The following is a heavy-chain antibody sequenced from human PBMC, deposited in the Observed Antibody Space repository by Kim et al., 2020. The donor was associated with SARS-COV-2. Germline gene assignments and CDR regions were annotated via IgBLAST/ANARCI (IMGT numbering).Heavy chain of an antibody. V-gene: IGHV3-74*01. Sequence: ADTGKGRVTSSSENAKNTLYMQMNRLRGEDTAVYYCARTWNRGFDDWGQGTLVTVSS. D-gene: IGHD1-1*01. CDR3: ARTWNRGFDD. J-gene: IGHJ4*02.